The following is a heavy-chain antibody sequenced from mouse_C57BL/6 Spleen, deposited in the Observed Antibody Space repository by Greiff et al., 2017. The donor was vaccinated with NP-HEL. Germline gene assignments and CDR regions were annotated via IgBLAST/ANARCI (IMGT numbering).Heavy chain of an antibody. CDR2: IYPGDGDT. V-gene: IGHV1-82*01. J-gene: IGHJ2*01. CDR1: GYAFSSSW. D-gene: IGHD2-1*01. CDR3: ARPLYYGLDY. Sequence: LVESGPELVKPGASVKISCKASGYAFSSSWMNWVKQRPGKGLEWIGRIYPGDGDTNYNGKFKGKATLTADKSSSTAYMQLSSLTSEDSAVYFRARPLYYGLDYWGQGTTLTVSS.